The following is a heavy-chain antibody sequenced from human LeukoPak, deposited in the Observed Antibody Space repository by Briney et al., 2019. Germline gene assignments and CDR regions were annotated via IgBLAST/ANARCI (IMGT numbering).Heavy chain of an antibody. CDR3: AREDSSSWNGLDY. V-gene: IGHV4-39*07. D-gene: IGHD6-13*01. Sequence: SETLSLTCTVSGGSINSSSSYWGWIRQPPGKGLQWIGSFYYSGSTFYNPSLKSRVTISVDTSKNQFSLKLSSVTAADTAVYYCAREDSSSWNGLDYWGQGTLVTVSS. CDR1: GGSINSSSSY. J-gene: IGHJ4*02. CDR2: FYYSGST.